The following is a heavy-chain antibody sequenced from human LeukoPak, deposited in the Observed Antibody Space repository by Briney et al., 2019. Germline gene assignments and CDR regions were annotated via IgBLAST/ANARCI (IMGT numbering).Heavy chain of an antibody. D-gene: IGHD3-3*01. Sequence: ASVNVSCKTSGHTFPKNGIAWVRQAPGQGLEWMGWGVGHNGHTKYAQRFQGRVIMTTDTSTSTAYMELRSLKSDDTAIYYCATVGRLHYVLEDWGQGTLVTVSS. CDR2: GVGHNGHT. V-gene: IGHV1-18*01. CDR3: ATVGRLHYVLED. CDR1: GHTFPKNG. J-gene: IGHJ4*02.